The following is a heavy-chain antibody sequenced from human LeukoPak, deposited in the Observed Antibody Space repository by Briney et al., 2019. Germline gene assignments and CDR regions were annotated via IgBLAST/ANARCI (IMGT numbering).Heavy chain of an antibody. Sequence: ASVKVSCKASGYTFTSCDINWVRQATGQGLEWMGWMNPNSGNAGYAQKFQGRVTITADESTSTAYMELSSLRSEDTAVYYCARVPTTDYWGQGTLVTVSS. CDR3: ARVPTTDY. D-gene: IGHD1-7*01. CDR1: GYTFTSCD. J-gene: IGHJ4*02. CDR2: MNPNSGNA. V-gene: IGHV1-8*01.